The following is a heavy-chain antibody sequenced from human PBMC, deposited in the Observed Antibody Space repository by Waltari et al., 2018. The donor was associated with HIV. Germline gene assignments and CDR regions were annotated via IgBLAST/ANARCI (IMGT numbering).Heavy chain of an antibody. CDR2: IRGSRRST. D-gene: IGHD6-19*01. Sequence: EVQLLESGGGLVQPGGSLRLSCAASGYTFSTSAMSWVRRAPGKGLEWVCVIRGSRRSTYYADSVKGRFTISRDNPKNTLYLQMNSLRAEDTAVYYCAKDILNNSGVDYWGQGTLVTVSS. CDR1: GYTFSTSA. V-gene: IGHV3-23*01. CDR3: AKDILNNSGVDY. J-gene: IGHJ4*02.